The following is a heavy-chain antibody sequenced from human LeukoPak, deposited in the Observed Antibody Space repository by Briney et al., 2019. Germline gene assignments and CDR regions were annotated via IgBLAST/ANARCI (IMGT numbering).Heavy chain of an antibody. Sequence: SVKVSCKASEGTFSRYAFTWVRQAPGQGLEWMGGIIPIFGTSSYAQKFQGRVTITADEFTSTVSMDLSSLRSEDTAVYYCARLFTPRYCSTSSCYWKGWFDPWGQGTLVTVPS. D-gene: IGHD2-2*01. CDR2: IIPIFGTS. CDR3: ARLFTPRYCSTSSCYWKGWFDP. CDR1: EGTFSRYA. V-gene: IGHV1-69*13. J-gene: IGHJ5*02.